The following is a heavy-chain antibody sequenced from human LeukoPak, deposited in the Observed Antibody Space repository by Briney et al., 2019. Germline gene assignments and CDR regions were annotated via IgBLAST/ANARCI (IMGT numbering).Heavy chain of an antibody. CDR1: GLTFSSSG. Sequence: PGRSLRLSCAASGLTFSSSGMHWVRQAPGKGLEWVAVISYDGGNKYYVDSVKGRFTISRDNSKNTLYLQMNSLIPEYTAVYYCAKGKIRWDDFGGFDYWGQGTLVIVSS. CDR2: ISYDGGNK. V-gene: IGHV3-30*18. D-gene: IGHD3-10*01. J-gene: IGHJ4*02. CDR3: AKGKIRWDDFGGFDY.